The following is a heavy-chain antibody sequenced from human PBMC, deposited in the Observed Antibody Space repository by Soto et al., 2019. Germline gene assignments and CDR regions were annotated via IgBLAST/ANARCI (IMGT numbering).Heavy chain of an antibody. CDR1: GGSISSSNW. D-gene: IGHD2-15*01. CDR3: ARVARVCSGGSCYSGAGRPTYYYYGMDV. J-gene: IGHJ6*02. CDR2: IYHSGST. V-gene: IGHV4-4*02. Sequence: SETLSLTCAVSGGSISSSNWWSWVRQPPGKGLEWIGEIYHSGSTNYNPSLKSRVTISVDKSKNQFSLKLSSVTAADTAVYYCARVARVCSGGSCYSGAGRPTYYYYGMDVWGQGTTVTVS.